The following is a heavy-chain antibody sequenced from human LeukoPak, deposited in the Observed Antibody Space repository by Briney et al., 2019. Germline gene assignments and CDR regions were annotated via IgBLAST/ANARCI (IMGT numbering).Heavy chain of an antibody. CDR3: ARRRDSGSLQHFDY. CDR1: GFTFSSYW. J-gene: IGHJ4*02. Sequence: QTGGSLRLSCAASGFTFSSYWMSWVRQAPGKGLEWVANIKQDGSEKYYVDSVKGRFTISRDNAKNSLYLQMNSLRAEDTAVYYCARRRDSGSLQHFDYWGQGTLVTVSS. CDR2: IKQDGSEK. D-gene: IGHD1-26*01. V-gene: IGHV3-7*03.